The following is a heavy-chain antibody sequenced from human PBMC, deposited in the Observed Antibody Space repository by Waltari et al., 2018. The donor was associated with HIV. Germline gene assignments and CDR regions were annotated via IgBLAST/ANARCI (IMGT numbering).Heavy chain of an antibody. CDR1: GGSINSYY. CDR2: IYYSGST. V-gene: IGHV4-59*01. Sequence: QVQLLESGPGLVKPSETLSLTCSVSGGSINSYYWSWIRQPPGKGLEWLGYIYYSGSTNYNPPLKSRVTISLDTSKNQFSLKLTAVTAADTAVYFCASTSWRRDGYYTFDSWGPGILVTVSS. J-gene: IGHJ4*02. CDR3: ASTSWRRDGYYTFDS. D-gene: IGHD2-2*02.